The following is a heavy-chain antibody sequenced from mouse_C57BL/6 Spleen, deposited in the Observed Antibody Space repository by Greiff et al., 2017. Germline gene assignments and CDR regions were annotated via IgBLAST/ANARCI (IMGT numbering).Heavy chain of an antibody. J-gene: IGHJ3*01. CDR2: IYPGDGDT. D-gene: IGHD2-5*01. V-gene: IGHV1-82*01. Sequence: QVQLKQSGPELVKPGASVKISCKASGYAFSSSWMNWVKQRPGKGLEWIGRIYPGDGDTNYNGKFKGKATLTADKSSSTAYMQLSSLTSEDSAVYYCARKDYSNSFAYWGQGTLVTVSA. CDR1: GYAFSSSW. CDR3: ARKDYSNSFAY.